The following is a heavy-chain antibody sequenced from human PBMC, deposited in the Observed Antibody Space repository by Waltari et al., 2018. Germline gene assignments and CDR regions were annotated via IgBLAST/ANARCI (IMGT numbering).Heavy chain of an antibody. CDR1: GFTFSTYA. Sequence: QVQLVESGGGVVQPGRSLRLSCAASGFTFSTYAMHWVRQAPVKGLEGVEVISYDGRNKYYMDSVKGRFTISRDNSKNTLYMQMNSLRAEDTAVYYCQSAMSAFDIWGQGTMVTVSS. CDR2: ISYDGRNK. V-gene: IGHV3-30*03. CDR3: QSAMSAFDI. D-gene: IGHD2-2*01. J-gene: IGHJ3*02.